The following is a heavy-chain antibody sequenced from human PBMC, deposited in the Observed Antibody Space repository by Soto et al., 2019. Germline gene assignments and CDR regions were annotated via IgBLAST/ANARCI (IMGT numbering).Heavy chain of an antibody. CDR2: IYWDDDE. CDR1: GFSLSTNGVG. CDR3: VRKKNYRSGDTCYNDSFDV. Sequence: QITLKESGPTLVKPTQTLTLTCTFSGFSLSTNGVGVGWIRQPPGKALEWLALIYWDDDERYRSSLKSRLTITKDTPKTQVVLTVTNMDPVDTATYYCVRKKNYRSGDTCYNDSFDVWGQGTLVTVSS. V-gene: IGHV2-5*02. J-gene: IGHJ3*01. D-gene: IGHD2-15*01.